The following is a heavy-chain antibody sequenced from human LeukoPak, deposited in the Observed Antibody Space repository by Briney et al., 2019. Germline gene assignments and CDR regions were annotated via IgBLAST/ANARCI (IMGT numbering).Heavy chain of an antibody. CDR2: IYYSGST. J-gene: IGHJ4*02. V-gene: IGHV4-39*01. CDR1: GGSISSSSYY. D-gene: IGHD3-10*01. CDR3: ARRGFGESHGTYYFDY. Sequence: PSETLSLTCTVFGGSISSSSYYWGWIRQPPGKGLEWIGSIYYSGSTYYNPSLKSRVTISVDTSKNQFSLKLSSVTAADTAVYYCARRGFGESHGTYYFDYWGQGTLVTVSS.